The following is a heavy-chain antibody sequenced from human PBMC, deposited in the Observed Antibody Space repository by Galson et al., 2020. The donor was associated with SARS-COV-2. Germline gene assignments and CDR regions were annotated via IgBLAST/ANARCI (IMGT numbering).Heavy chain of an antibody. Sequence: GGSLRLSCAASGFPFRDYYMHWIRQAPGKGLEWLSYISRSGDTIYSADSVKGRFTISRDNARNSRYLQMNSLRAEDTAIYYCARDRFSSQYRWFDPWGQGTRVTVSS. CDR3: ARDRFSSQYRWFDP. V-gene: IGHV3-11*01. CDR2: ISRSGDTI. J-gene: IGHJ5*02. D-gene: IGHD2-2*01. CDR1: GFPFRDYY.